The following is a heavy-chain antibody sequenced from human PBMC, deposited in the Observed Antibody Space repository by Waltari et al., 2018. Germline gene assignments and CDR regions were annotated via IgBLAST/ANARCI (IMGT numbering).Heavy chain of an antibody. V-gene: IGHV4-4*02. CDR3: GRDSGRGLYLDS. Sequence: QLQQSCPGLVKPSGTLSLTCAVSGDSMRSTYWWSWVRQSPGKGLAWIGQVHGSGKTNYNPSFASRVSVTLHASANQFSLRVTSATAADMAVYYCGRDSGRGLYLDSWGQGTLVTVSP. CDR2: VHGSGKT. D-gene: IGHD2-15*01. CDR1: GDSMRSTYW. J-gene: IGHJ4*02.